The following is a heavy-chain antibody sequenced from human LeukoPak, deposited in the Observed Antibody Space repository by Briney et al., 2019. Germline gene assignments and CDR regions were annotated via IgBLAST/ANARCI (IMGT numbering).Heavy chain of an antibody. V-gene: IGHV1-18*01. J-gene: IGHJ4*02. CDR2: ISAYNGNT. Sequence: GASVKVSCKASGYTFISYGISWVRQVPEQGLEWMGWISAYNGNTNYAQKLQGRVTMTTGTSTSTAYMELRSLRSDDTAVYYCARGPYCSGGTRYSQYFDYWGQGTLVTVSS. D-gene: IGHD2-15*01. CDR1: GYTFISYG. CDR3: ARGPYCSGGTRYSQYFDY.